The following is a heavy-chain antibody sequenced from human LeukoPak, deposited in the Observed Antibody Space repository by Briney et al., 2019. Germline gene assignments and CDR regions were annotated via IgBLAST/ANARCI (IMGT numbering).Heavy chain of an antibody. D-gene: IGHD3-16*01. V-gene: IGHV4-39*01. Sequence: SETLSLTCTVSGGSISNSYYWGWIRQPPGKGLEWIGSIYYSGSTYYNPSLKSRVTISVDTSKNQFSLKLSSVTAADTAVYYCARIRPPFDPWGQGTLVTVSS. CDR2: IYYSGST. CDR1: GGSISNSYY. J-gene: IGHJ5*02. CDR3: ARIRPPFDP.